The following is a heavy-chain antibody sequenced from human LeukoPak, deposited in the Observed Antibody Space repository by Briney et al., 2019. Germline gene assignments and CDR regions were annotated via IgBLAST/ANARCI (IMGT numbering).Heavy chain of an antibody. J-gene: IGHJ3*02. V-gene: IGHV3-15*01. CDR3: TTAISDPYSGSYFDAFDI. D-gene: IGHD1-26*01. Sequence: PGGSLRLSCAASGFSFSNYPMNWVRQAPGKGLEWVGRIKSKTDGGTTDYAAPVKGRFTISRDDSKNTLYLQMNSLKTKDTAVYYCTTAISDPYSGSYFDAFDIWGQGTMVTVSS. CDR1: GFSFSNYP. CDR2: IKSKTDGGTT.